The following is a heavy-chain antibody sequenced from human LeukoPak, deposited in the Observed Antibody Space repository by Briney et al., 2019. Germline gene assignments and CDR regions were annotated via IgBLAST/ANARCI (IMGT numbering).Heavy chain of an antibody. CDR3: TRELWPADY. CDR1: GFTFSDYW. D-gene: IGHD3-16*01. J-gene: IGHJ4*02. Sequence: GGSLRLSCEGSGFTFSDYWMGWVRQAPGKGLEWVANIIKDGSDKYYVDCVKGRFSITSDNAKNSVYLQMSGLRVEDTAVYYCTRELWPADYWGQGILVTVSS. V-gene: IGHV3-7*01. CDR2: IIKDGSDK.